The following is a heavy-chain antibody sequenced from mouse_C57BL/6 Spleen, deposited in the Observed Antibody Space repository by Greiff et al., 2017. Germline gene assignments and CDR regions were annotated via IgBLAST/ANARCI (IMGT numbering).Heavy chain of an antibody. CDR2: ISSGSSTI. V-gene: IGHV5-17*01. Sequence: EVHLVESGGGLVKPGGSLKLSCAASGFTFSDYGMHWVRQAPEKGLEWVAYISSGSSTIYYADTVKGRFPISRDNAKNTLFLQMTSLRSEDTSMYYCAAYSPSYAMDYWGQGTSVTVSS. CDR1: GFTFSDYG. CDR3: AAYSPSYAMDY. J-gene: IGHJ4*01. D-gene: IGHD2-12*01.